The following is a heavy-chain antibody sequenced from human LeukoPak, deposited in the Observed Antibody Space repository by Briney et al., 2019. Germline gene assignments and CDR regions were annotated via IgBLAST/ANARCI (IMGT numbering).Heavy chain of an antibody. CDR2: ISAYNGNT. Sequence: ASVKVSCKASGYPFSTYGISWVRQAPGQGLEWMGWISAYNGNTNYAQNLQGRVTLTRDTSTSTVYMELRSLRSDDTAVYYCARGNYGDSGDQWGQGTLVTVSS. V-gene: IGHV1-18*01. CDR3: ARGNYGDSGDQ. CDR1: GYPFSTYG. J-gene: IGHJ4*02. D-gene: IGHD4-17*01.